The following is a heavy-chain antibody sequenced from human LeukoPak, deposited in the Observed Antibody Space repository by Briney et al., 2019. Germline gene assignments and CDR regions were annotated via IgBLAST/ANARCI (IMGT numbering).Heavy chain of an antibody. D-gene: IGHD3-22*01. CDR3: ARDGAVVGYDSSGYTDFDY. CDR1: GGSISSYY. J-gene: IGHJ4*02. V-gene: IGHV4-39*07. Sequence: PSETLSLTCTVSGGSISSYYWGWIRQPPGKGLEWIGSIYYSGSTYYNPSLKSRVTISVDTSKNQFSLKLSSVTAADTAVYYCARDGAVVGYDSSGYTDFDYWGQGTLVTVSS. CDR2: IYYSGST.